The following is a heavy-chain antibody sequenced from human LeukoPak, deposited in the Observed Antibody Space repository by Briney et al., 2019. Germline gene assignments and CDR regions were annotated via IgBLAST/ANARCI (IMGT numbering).Heavy chain of an antibody. J-gene: IGHJ6*03. Sequence: PSETLSLTCTVSGVSISSSNSYWGWIRQPPGKGLEWIGSIYYSGNTNYNPSLKSRVTISVDTSKNQFSLKLSSVTAADTAVYYCASLSVYYMDVWGKGTTVTISS. CDR3: ASLSVYYMDV. CDR1: GVSISSSNSY. D-gene: IGHD5/OR15-5a*01. V-gene: IGHV4-39*07. CDR2: IYYSGNT.